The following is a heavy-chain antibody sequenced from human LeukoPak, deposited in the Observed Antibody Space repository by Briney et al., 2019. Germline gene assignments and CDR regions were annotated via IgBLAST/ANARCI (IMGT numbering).Heavy chain of an antibody. V-gene: IGHV4-39*01. CDR2: IYYSGST. Sequence: PSETLSLTCTVYGGSISSSSYYWGWIRQPPGKGMEWIGSIYYSGSTYYNPSLKSRVTISVDTSKNQFSLKLSSVTAADTAVYYCARHRGYYFDYWGQGTLVTVSS. CDR1: GGSISSSSYY. J-gene: IGHJ4*02. D-gene: IGHD3-16*01. CDR3: ARHRGYYFDY.